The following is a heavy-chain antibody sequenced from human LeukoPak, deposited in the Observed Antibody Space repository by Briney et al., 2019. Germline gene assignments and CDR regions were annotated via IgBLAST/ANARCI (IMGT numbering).Heavy chain of an antibody. Sequence: SETLSLTCTVSGYSIRSGYYWGWIRQPPGKGLEWIGSMYHSGSTFYNPSLRSRVTISVDTSKNQFSLKLSSVTAADTAVYYCARGGTGSFVSYYLDYWGQGTLVTVSS. V-gene: IGHV4-38-2*02. J-gene: IGHJ4*02. D-gene: IGHD1-1*01. CDR1: GYSIRSGYY. CDR2: MYHSGST. CDR3: ARGGTGSFVSYYLDY.